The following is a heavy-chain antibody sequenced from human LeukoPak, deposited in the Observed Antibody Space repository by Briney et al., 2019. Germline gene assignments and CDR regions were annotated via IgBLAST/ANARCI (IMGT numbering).Heavy chain of an antibody. CDR2: IYTSGST. CDR3: ARDLGVVPAAIHYYMDV. CDR1: GGSISSYY. J-gene: IGHJ6*03. Sequence: SETLSLTCTVSGGSISSYYWSWIRQPAGKGLEWIGRIYTSGSTNYNPSLKSRVTMSVDTPKNQFSLKLSSVTAADTAVYYCARDLGVVPAAIHYYMDVWGKGTTVTVSS. D-gene: IGHD2-2*01. V-gene: IGHV4-4*07.